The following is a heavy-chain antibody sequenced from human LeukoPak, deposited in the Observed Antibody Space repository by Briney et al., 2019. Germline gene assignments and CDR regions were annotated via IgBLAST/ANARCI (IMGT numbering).Heavy chain of an antibody. Sequence: PGGSLRLSCAASGFTFSSYEMNWVRQAPGRGLEWVSYISSSGSTIYYADPVKGRFTISRDNAKKSLYLQMNSLRAEDTAFYYCARVGYSSGWRAPDFDYWGQGTLVTVSS. CDR1: GFTFSSYE. CDR3: ARVGYSSGWRAPDFDY. J-gene: IGHJ4*02. D-gene: IGHD6-19*01. V-gene: IGHV3-48*03. CDR2: ISSSGSTI.